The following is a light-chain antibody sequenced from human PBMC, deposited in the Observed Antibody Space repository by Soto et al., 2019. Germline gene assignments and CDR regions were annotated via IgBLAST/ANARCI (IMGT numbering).Light chain of an antibody. CDR2: DVT. CDR1: SSDVGGYHS. CDR3: SSYAGGLTMV. J-gene: IGLJ3*02. Sequence: QSALTQLRSVSGSPRQSVTISCTGTSSDVGGYHSVSWYQQYPGKAPQLIIYDVTKRPSGVPGRFSGSKSGNTASLTISGLQAEDEADYYCSSYAGGLTMVFGGGTKLTVL. V-gene: IGLV2-11*01.